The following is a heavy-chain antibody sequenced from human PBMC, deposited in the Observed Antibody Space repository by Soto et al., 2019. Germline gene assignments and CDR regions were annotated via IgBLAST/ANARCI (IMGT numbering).Heavy chain of an antibody. V-gene: IGHV3-21*01. CDR3: ARSEESPYCTGDSCYNY. CDR2: ISSSRKYI. CDR1: GFTFSTYS. Sequence: GGSLRLPCAASGFTFSTYSMNRVRPAPGKGLEWVSSISSSRKYIYYADSVKGRFTISRENAKNSLFLQMNSLRAEDTAVYYCARSEESPYCTGDSCYNYWGQGALVTVSS. D-gene: IGHD2-15*01. J-gene: IGHJ4*02.